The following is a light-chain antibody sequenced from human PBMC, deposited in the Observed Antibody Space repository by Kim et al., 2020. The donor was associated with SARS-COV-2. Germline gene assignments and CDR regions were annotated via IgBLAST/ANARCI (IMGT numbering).Light chain of an antibody. Sequence: SVSPGQTASITCSGDKLGDKYACWYQQKPGLSPVLVIYQDSKRPSGIPGRFSGSNSGNTATLTISGTQAMDEADYYCQAWDSSTVVFGGGTQLTVL. CDR2: QDS. J-gene: IGLJ2*01. CDR1: KLGDKY. CDR3: QAWDSSTVV. V-gene: IGLV3-1*01.